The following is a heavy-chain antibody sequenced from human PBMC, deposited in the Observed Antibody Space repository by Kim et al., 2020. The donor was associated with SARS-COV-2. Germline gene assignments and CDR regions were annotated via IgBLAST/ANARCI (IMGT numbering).Heavy chain of an antibody. CDR3: ARTYGSGSYMDY. Sequence: SETLSPTCTVSGGSISSGDYYWSWIRQPPGKGLEWIGYIYYSGSTYYNPSLKSRVTISVDTSKNQFSLKLSSVTAADTAVYYCARTYGSGSYMDYWGQGTLVTVSS. J-gene: IGHJ4*02. V-gene: IGHV4-30-4*01. D-gene: IGHD3-10*01. CDR1: GGSISSGDYY. CDR2: IYYSGST.